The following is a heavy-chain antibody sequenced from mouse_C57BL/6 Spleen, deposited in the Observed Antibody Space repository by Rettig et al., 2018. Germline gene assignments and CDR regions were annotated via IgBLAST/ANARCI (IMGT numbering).Heavy chain of an antibody. V-gene: IGHV14-4*01. CDR3: TKVAY. Sequence: TEYASKFQGKATITADTSSNTAYLQLSSLTSEDTAVYYCTKVAYWGQGTLVNVSA. J-gene: IGHJ3*01. CDR2: T.